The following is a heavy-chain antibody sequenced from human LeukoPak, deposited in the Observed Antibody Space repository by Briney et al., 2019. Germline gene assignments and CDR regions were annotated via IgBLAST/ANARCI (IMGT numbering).Heavy chain of an antibody. D-gene: IGHD6-19*01. V-gene: IGHV3-53*01. CDR1: GFTVSNNY. CDR2: IYSDGST. CDR3: TRGLGSPIAVAGTADY. Sequence: GGSLRLSCAASGFTVSNNYMSWVRQAPGKGLEWVSVIYSDGSTYYADSVRGRFTISRDNAKNSLYLQMSSLRAEDTAVYYCTRGLGSPIAVAGTADYWGQGTLVTVSS. J-gene: IGHJ4*02.